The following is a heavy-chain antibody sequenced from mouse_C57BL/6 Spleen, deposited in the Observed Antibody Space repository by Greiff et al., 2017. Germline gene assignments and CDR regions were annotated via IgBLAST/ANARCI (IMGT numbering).Heavy chain of an antibody. CDR3: ARRAQFYAMDY. V-gene: IGHV1-64*01. J-gene: IGHJ4*01. D-gene: IGHD3-1*01. CDR2: IHPYSGST. Sequence: QVQLQQSGAELVKPGASVKLSCKASGYTFTSYWMHWVKQRPGQGLEWIGMIHPYSGSTNYNEKFKSKATLTVDKSSSTAYMQLSSLTSEDSAVYYCARRAQFYAMDYWGQGTSVTVSS. CDR1: GYTFTSYW.